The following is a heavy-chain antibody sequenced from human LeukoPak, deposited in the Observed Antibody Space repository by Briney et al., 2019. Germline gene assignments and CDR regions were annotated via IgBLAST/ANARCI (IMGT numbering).Heavy chain of an antibody. Sequence: PSETLSLTCTVSGGSISSYYWSWIRQPPGRGLEWITYIYYSGSTNYNPSLKSRVTISVDTSKNQFSLKLSSVTAADTAVYYCARLGSYGYGYYYGMDVWGQGTMVTVFS. D-gene: IGHD5-18*01. CDR2: IYYSGST. J-gene: IGHJ6*02. CDR3: ARLGSYGYGYYYGMDV. V-gene: IGHV4-59*08. CDR1: GGSISSYY.